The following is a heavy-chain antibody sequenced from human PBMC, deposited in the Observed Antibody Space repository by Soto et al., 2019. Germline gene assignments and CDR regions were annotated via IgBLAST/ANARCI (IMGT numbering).Heavy chain of an antibody. D-gene: IGHD3-22*01. V-gene: IGHV1-24*01. Sequence: ASVKVSCKVSGYSLTELSLHWVRQAPGKRLEWMGAFDPEDGETTYAQSLQGRVTMTADTSKDTAYMELSSLMSEDTALYYCVTDSIVSGSYVFNFWGQGTLVTVSS. J-gene: IGHJ4*02. CDR2: FDPEDGET. CDR1: GYSLTELS. CDR3: VTDSIVSGSYVFNF.